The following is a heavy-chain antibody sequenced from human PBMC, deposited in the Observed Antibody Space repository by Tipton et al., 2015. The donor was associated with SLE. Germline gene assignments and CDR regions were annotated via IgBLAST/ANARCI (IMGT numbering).Heavy chain of an antibody. J-gene: IGHJ4*02. CDR2: ISAYNGNT. Sequence: QSGAEVKKPGASVKVSCKASGYTFTNYGISWVRQAPGQGLEWMGLISAYNGNTNYAQKIQGRVTMTTDTSTSTAYMELRSLRSDDTAVYYCARGYDCSSSSCYLYYWGQGTLVSVSS. D-gene: IGHD2-2*01. CDR1: GYTFTNYG. V-gene: IGHV1-18*01. CDR3: ARGYDCSSSSCYLYY.